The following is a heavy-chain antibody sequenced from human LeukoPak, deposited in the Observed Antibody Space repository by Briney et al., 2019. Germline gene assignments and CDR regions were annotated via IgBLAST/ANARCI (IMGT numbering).Heavy chain of an antibody. CDR2: ISFSSTHI. D-gene: IGHD3-22*01. CDR1: GFILSNYG. J-gene: IGHJ4*02. CDR3: AKPVYYYDSSGYRFDY. V-gene: IGHV3-21*06. Sequence: GGSLRLSCAASGFILSNYGMSWVRQAPGKGLEWVSSISFSSTHIYYADSIQGRFTISRDNAENSLYLQMNSLRAEDTAVYYCAKPVYYYDSSGYRFDYWGQGTLVTVSS.